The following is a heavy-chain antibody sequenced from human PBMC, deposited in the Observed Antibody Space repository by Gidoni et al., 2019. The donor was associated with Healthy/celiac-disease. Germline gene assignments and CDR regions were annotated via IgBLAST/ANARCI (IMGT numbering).Heavy chain of an antibody. CDR1: GFTFDDYA. CDR3: AKDSYSSSAGGFDY. J-gene: IGHJ4*02. V-gene: IGHV3-9*01. Sequence: EVQLVESGGGLVQPGRSLRLSCAASGFTFDDYAMHWVRQAPGKGLEGVSGISWNSGSIGYADSVKGRFTISRDNAKNSLYLQMNSLRAEDTALYYCAKDSYSSSAGGFDYWGQGTLVTVSS. D-gene: IGHD6-6*01. CDR2: ISWNSGSI.